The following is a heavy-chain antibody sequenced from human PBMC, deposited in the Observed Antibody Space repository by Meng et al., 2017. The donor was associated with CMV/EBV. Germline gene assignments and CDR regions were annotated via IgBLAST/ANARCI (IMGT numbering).Heavy chain of an antibody. V-gene: IGHV1-3*01. J-gene: IGHJ4*02. CDR1: GYTFTSYA. Sequence: CKAPGYTFTSYAMHWVRQAPGQRLEWMGWINAGNGNTQYSQKFQRSVTITRDTSASTAYMGLSSLISEDTAVYYCARDFSWYSSGYHYWGQGTLVTVSS. D-gene: IGHD3-22*01. CDR2: INAGNGNT. CDR3: ARDFSWYSSGYHY.